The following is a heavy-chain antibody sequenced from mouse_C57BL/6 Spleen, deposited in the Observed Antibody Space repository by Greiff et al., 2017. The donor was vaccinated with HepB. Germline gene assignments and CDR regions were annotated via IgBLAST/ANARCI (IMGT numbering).Heavy chain of an antibody. D-gene: IGHD1-1*01. CDR1: GFSFNTYA. V-gene: IGHV10-1*01. CDR2: IRSKSNNYAT. Sequence: EVKLEESGGGLVQPKGSLKLSCAASGFSFNTYAMNWVRQAPGKGLEWVARIRSKSNNYATYYADSVKDRFTISRDDSESMLYLQMNNLKTEDTAMYYCVRSSFYWYFDVWGTGTTVTVSS. J-gene: IGHJ1*03. CDR3: VRSSFYWYFDV.